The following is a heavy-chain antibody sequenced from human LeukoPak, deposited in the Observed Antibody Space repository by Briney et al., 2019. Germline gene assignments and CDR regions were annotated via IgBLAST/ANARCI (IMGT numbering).Heavy chain of an antibody. CDR3: VRLVGGDIDY. CDR1: GFTFSTYS. CDR2: ISSSSSTI. J-gene: IGHJ4*02. V-gene: IGHV3-48*01. D-gene: IGHD5-12*01. Sequence: GGSLRLSCAAPGFTFSTYSMNWVRQAPGKGLDWVSYISSSSSTIYYADSVKGRFTISRDSAKDSLYLQMNSLRAEDTAVYYCVRLVGGDIDYLGQGTLVTVSS.